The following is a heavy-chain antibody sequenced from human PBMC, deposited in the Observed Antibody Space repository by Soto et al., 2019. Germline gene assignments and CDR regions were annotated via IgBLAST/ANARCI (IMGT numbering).Heavy chain of an antibody. D-gene: IGHD5-18*01. V-gene: IGHV3-21*01. J-gene: IGHJ4*02. Sequence: GGSLRLSCVGSGFTFSTYSINWVRQAPGKGMEWVSSISSRSDIYYADSVKGRFTISRDNARNSLYLQMSSLSDEDTAVYYCARAIRGFSYVVDYWGQGTLVTVSS. CDR3: ARAIRGFSYVVDY. CDR1: GFTFSTYS. CDR2: ISSRSDI.